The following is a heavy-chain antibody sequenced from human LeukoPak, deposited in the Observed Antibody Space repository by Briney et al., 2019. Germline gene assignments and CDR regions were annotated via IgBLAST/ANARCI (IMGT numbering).Heavy chain of an antibody. J-gene: IGHJ6*02. CDR3: ARDQPDYAREYGMDV. CDR2: MNPNSGNT. V-gene: IGHV1-8*01. D-gene: IGHD4-17*01. Sequence: ASVKVSCKASGYTFTSYDINWVRQATGQGLEWMGWMNPNSGNTGYAQKFQGRVTITADESTSTAYMELSSLRSEDTAVYYCARDQPDYAREYGMDVWGQGTTVTVSS. CDR1: GYTFTSYD.